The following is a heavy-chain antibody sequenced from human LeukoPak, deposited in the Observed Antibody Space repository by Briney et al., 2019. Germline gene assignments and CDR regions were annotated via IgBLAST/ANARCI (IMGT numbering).Heavy chain of an antibody. D-gene: IGHD3-9*01. CDR2: IHSTSFT. CDR3: AVGLTSNAYEY. Sequence: GGSLRLSCAASVFSVSNKYMSWVCQAPGRGLEWVSVIHSTSFTYYADSVKGRLTISRDDSQNTVFLQTESVRAEDTAVYYCAVGLTSNAYEYWGQGTLVTVSS. J-gene: IGHJ4*02. V-gene: IGHV3-53*01. CDR1: VFSVSNKY.